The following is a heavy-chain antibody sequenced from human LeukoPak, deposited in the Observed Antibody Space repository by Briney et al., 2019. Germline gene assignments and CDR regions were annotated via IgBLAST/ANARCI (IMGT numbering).Heavy chain of an antibody. CDR1: GFTFSSYA. V-gene: IGHV3-30*04. CDR3: ARGGIVVVPAAIGGLDY. CDR2: ISYDGSNK. D-gene: IGHD2-2*01. J-gene: IGHJ4*02. Sequence: GGSLRLSCAASGFTFSSYAMHWVRQAPGKGLEWVAVISYDGSNKYYADSAKGRFTISRDNSKNTLFLQMNSLRAEDTAVYYCARGGIVVVPAAIGGLDYWGQGTLVTVSS.